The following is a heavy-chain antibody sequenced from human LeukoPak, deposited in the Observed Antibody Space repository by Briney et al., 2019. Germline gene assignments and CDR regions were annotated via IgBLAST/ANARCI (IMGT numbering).Heavy chain of an antibody. V-gene: IGHV3-30*01. J-gene: IGHJ4*02. D-gene: IGHD3-16*01. CDR2: ISYDGTRE. CDR3: AKEGEGDSWDSLDY. CDR1: GFPFSSYA. Sequence: GGSLRLSCAASGFPFSSYAMHWVRQAPGKGLEWVAVISYDGTREHYADSVKGRFTISRDNSKSTLYLQMDSLRAEDTAVYYCAKEGEGDSWDSLDYWGQGTLVTVTS.